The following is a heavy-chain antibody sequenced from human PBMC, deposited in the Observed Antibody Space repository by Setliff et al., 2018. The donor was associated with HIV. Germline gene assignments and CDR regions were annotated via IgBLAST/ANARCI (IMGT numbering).Heavy chain of an antibody. CDR1: GYNFMYFC. J-gene: IGHJ6*03. CDR3: GRGERTAVAPVPHYYYMDF. D-gene: IGHD6-19*01. Sequence: ASVKVSCKASGYNFMYFCIHWVRQAPGQGPEWMGWINAGNGNTKYSQDFQGRVTFSRDTSATTAYLELNSLTSQDTAVYYCGRGERTAVAPVPHYYYMDFWGEGTTVTVSS. CDR2: INAGNGNT. V-gene: IGHV1-3*01.